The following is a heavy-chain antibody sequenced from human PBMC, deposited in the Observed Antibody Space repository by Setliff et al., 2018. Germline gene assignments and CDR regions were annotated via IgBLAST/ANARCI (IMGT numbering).Heavy chain of an antibody. Sequence: ASVKVSCKASGYSFSAYYMHWVRQAPGQGPEWMGIINTGGGSASYAEKFEGRVTMTSDTSARKVYMEVSTVTSDDTAVYYCARGGMAAAGRKGVFEHWGQGTLVTVSS. V-gene: IGHV1-46*01. CDR1: GYSFSAYY. CDR3: ARGGMAAAGRKGVFEH. J-gene: IGHJ4*02. CDR2: INTGGGSA. D-gene: IGHD6-13*01.